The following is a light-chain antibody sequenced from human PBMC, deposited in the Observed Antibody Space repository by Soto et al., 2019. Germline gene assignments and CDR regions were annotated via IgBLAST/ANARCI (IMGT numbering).Light chain of an antibody. CDR3: QQANSSTLT. Sequence: DIQLTQSPSSVSASVGDRVTLSWRASQGIRSWLAWYRQKPGKAPKILIYAASSLQSGVPSRFSGRGAGPDFTLTISSLQPADFATDYCQQANSSTLTFCGGTKVDNK. CDR2: AAS. V-gene: IGKV1D-12*01. J-gene: IGKJ4*01. CDR1: QGIRSW.